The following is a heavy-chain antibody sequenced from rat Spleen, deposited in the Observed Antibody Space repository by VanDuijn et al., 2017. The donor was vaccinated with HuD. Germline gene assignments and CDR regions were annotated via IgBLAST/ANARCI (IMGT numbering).Heavy chain of an antibody. J-gene: IGHJ2*01. D-gene: IGHD1-6*01. CDR3: TRDRILRSTGFDY. Sequence: EVQLVESDGGLVQPGRSLKLSCAASGFTFSDYHMAWVRQAPTKGLEWVASINYDGDTTYYRDSVKGRFNISRDNAKSSLYLQMDSLRSEDSATYYYTRDRILRSTGFDYWGQGVMVTVSS. V-gene: IGHV5-20*01. CDR1: GFTFSDYH. CDR2: INYDGDTT.